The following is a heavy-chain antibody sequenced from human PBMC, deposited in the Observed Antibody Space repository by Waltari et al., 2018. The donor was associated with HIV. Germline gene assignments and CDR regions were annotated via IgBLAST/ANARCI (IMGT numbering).Heavy chain of an antibody. D-gene: IGHD3-10*01. CDR3: AKGRGIDY. CDR1: EFTCSSYG. J-gene: IGHJ4*02. V-gene: IGHV3-30*18. Sequence: QVQLVESGGGVVQPGRSLRLSCAASEFTCSSYGMHWVRQAPGKGLDWVAVISYDGSNKYYADSVKGRFTISRDNSKNTLYLQMNSLRAEDTAVYYCAKGRGIDYWGQGTLVTVSS. CDR2: ISYDGSNK.